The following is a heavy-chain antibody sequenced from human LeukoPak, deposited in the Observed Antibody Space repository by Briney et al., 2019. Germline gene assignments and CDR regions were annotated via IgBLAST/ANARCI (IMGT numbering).Heavy chain of an antibody. CDR3: ARQLSRGLDY. CDR2: INHSGST. Sequence: SETLSLTCAVYGGSFSGYYWSWIRQPPGKGLEWIGEINHSGSTNYNPSLKSRVTISVDTSKNQFSLKLSSVTAADTAVYYCARQLSRGLDYWGQGTLVTVSS. CDR1: GGSFSGYY. D-gene: IGHD3-16*02. J-gene: IGHJ4*02. V-gene: IGHV4-34*01.